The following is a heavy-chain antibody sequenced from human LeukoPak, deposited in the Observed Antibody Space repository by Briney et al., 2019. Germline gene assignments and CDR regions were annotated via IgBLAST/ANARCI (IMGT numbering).Heavy chain of an antibody. V-gene: IGHV2-5*02. D-gene: IGHD1-26*01. CDR3: AHSRPHLGGSYDPDFDY. CDR1: GFSLSTSGVG. J-gene: IGHJ4*02. CDR2: IYWDDDK. Sequence: SGPTLVKPTQTLTLTCTFSGFSLSTSGVGVGWIRQPPGKALEWLALIYWDDDKRYSPSLKSRLTITKDTSKNQVVLTITNMDPVDTATYYCAHSRPHLGGSYDPDFDYWGQGTLVTVSS.